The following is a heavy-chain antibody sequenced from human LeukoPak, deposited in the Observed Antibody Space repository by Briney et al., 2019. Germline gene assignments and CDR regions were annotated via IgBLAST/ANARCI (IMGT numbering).Heavy chain of an antibody. CDR2: IYYSGST. Sequence: SETLSLTCTVSGGSISNYYWSWIRQPPGKGLEWIGYIYYSGSTNYNPSLKSRVTISVDTSKNQFSLKLSSVTAADTAVYYCARGEDDFWSGYYTVGAFDIWGQGTMVTVSS. D-gene: IGHD3-3*01. CDR3: ARGEDDFWSGYYTVGAFDI. J-gene: IGHJ3*02. CDR1: GGSISNYY. V-gene: IGHV4-59*01.